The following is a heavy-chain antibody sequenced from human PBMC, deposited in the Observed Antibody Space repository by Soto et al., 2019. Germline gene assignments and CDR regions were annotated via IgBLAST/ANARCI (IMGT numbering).Heavy chain of an antibody. CDR1: GFTVSSNY. J-gene: IGHJ5*02. V-gene: IGHV3-66*01. D-gene: IGHD6-13*01. Sequence: PGGSLRLSCAASGFTVSSNYMSWVRQAPGKGLEWVSVIYSGGSTYYADSVKGRFTISRDNSKNTLYLQMNSLRAEDTAVYYCARDLSPRIAAAAWFDPWGQGTLVTVSS. CDR2: IYSGGST. CDR3: ARDLSPRIAAAAWFDP.